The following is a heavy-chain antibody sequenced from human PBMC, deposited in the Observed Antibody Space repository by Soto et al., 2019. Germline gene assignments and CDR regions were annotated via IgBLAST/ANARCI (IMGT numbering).Heavy chain of an antibody. CDR2: IYYSGST. CDR1: GGSISSGGYY. Sequence: QVQLQESGPGLVKASQTLSLTCTVSGGSISSGGYYWSWIRQHPGKGLEWIGYIYYSGSTYYNPSLKSRVTISVDTSKNQFSLKLSSVTAADTAVYYCARNDFWSGYFLDYWGQGTLVTVSS. V-gene: IGHV4-31*03. J-gene: IGHJ4*02. CDR3: ARNDFWSGYFLDY. D-gene: IGHD3-3*01.